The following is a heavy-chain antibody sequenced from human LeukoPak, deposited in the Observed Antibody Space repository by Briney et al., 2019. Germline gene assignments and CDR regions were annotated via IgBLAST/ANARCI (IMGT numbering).Heavy chain of an antibody. Sequence: ASVKVSCKASGYTFTTYYMHWVRHAPGQGLEWMGIINPSDGSTSYSQKFQGKVIMTRDMSTSTVYKELSSLRSEDTAVYYCARDALPQTTVTNYYYYMDVWGKGTTVTVSS. V-gene: IGHV1-46*01. CDR1: GYTFTTYY. D-gene: IGHD4-11*01. J-gene: IGHJ6*03. CDR3: ARDALPQTTVTNYYYYMDV. CDR2: INPSDGST.